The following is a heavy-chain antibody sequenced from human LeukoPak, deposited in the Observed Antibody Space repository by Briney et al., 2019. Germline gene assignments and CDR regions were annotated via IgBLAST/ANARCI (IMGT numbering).Heavy chain of an antibody. J-gene: IGHJ4*02. Sequence: GGSLRLSCAASGFTFSDYYMSWIRQAPGKGLEWVSYISSSGSTIYYADSVKGRFTISRDNAKNSLYLQMNSLRAEDTAVYYCARTGCTNGVCYLTPVFDYWGQGTLVTVSS. CDR2: ISSSGSTI. CDR3: ARTGCTNGVCYLTPVFDY. V-gene: IGHV3-11*01. D-gene: IGHD2-8*01. CDR1: GFTFSDYY.